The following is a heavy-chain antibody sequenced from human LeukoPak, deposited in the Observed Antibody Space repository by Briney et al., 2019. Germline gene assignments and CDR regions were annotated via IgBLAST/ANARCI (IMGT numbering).Heavy chain of an antibody. V-gene: IGHV1-2*02. CDR1: GYTFTGYY. CDR2: INPNSGGT. Sequence: SVKVSCKASGYTFTGYYMHWVRQAPGQGLEWMGWINPNSGGTNYAQKFQGRVTMTRDTSISTAYMELSRLRSDDTAVYYCASSGYCSSTSCYMRYWGQGTLVTVSS. J-gene: IGHJ4*02. D-gene: IGHD2-2*02. CDR3: ASSGYCSSTSCYMRY.